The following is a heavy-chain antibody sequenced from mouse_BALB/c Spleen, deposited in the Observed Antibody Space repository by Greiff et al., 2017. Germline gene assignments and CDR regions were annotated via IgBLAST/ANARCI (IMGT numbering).Heavy chain of an antibody. V-gene: IGHV14-3*02. J-gene: IGHJ4*01. CDR1: GFNIKDTY. Sequence: EVQVVESGAELVKPGASVKLSCTASGFNIKDTYMHWVKQRPEQGLEWIGRIDPANGNTKYDPKFQGKATITADTSSNTAYLQLSSLTSEDTAVYYCARWWDGAMDYWGQGTSVTVSS. CDR2: IDPANGNT. CDR3: ARWWDGAMDY. D-gene: IGHD1-1*02.